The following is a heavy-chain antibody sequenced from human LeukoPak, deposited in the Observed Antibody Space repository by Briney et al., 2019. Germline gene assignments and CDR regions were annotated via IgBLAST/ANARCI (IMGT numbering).Heavy chain of an antibody. CDR3: ARRVGYCSSTSCYSSWFDP. CDR2: INHSGST. J-gene: IGHJ5*02. V-gene: IGHV4-34*01. CDR1: GGSFSGYY. D-gene: IGHD2-2*01. Sequence: PSETLSLPYAVYGGSFSGYYWSWIRQPPGKELKWMVEINHSGSTNYNPSLKTRVTISVDTSKNQSSLQLSSVTAADTAGYYCARRVGYCSSTSCYSSWFDPWGQGNLVTVSS.